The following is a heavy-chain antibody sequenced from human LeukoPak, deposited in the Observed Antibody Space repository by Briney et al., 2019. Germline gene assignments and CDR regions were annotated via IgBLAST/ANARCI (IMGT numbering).Heavy chain of an antibody. CDR1: GGSISSSSYY. J-gene: IGHJ4*02. D-gene: IGHD3-3*01. Sequence: SETLSLTCTVSGGSISSSSYYWGWIRQPPGKGLEWIGSIYYSGSTYYNPSLKSRVTISVDTSKNQFSLKLSSVTAADTAVYYCARETGYTDFWSGYYHFDYWGQGTLVTVSS. V-gene: IGHV4-39*07. CDR2: IYYSGST. CDR3: ARETGYTDFWSGYYHFDY.